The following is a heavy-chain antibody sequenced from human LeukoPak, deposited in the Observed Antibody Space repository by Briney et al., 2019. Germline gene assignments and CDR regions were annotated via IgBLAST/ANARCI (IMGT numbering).Heavy chain of an antibody. Sequence: GGSLRLSCAASGFTFNNYAMSWVRQAAGKGLEWVSAISGSGGSTYYADSVKGRFTISRDNSKNTLFLQMNGLRAEDTAVYYCAKDQGNDYGDQLHYWGQGTLVTVSS. CDR3: AKDQGNDYGDQLHY. CDR2: ISGSGGST. J-gene: IGHJ4*02. CDR1: GFTFNNYA. V-gene: IGHV3-23*01. D-gene: IGHD4/OR15-4a*01.